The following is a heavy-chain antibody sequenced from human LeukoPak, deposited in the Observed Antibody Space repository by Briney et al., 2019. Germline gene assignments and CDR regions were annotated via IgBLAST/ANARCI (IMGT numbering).Heavy chain of an antibody. V-gene: IGHV3-74*01. D-gene: IGHD3-10*01. CDR2: INNDGTST. CDR1: GFTFSNYW. Sequence: GGSLRLSCATSGFTFSNYWMHWVRQAPGKGLVWVSHINNDGTSTSYADSVKGRFTISRDNAKNTLYLQMNSLRAEDTAVYYCAKVGLTMVRGVITEFDYWGQGTLVTVSS. CDR3: AKVGLTMVRGVITEFDY. J-gene: IGHJ4*02.